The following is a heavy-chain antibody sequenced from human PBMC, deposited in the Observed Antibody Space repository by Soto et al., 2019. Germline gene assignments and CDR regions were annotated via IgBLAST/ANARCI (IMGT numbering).Heavy chain of an antibody. CDR3: ARELASSGWQQLLGWFDP. D-gene: IGHD6-13*01. Sequence: SETLSLPCPVSGCSISSYYWSWIRQPPGKGLEWIGYIYYSGSTNYNPSLKSRVTISVDTSKNQFSLKLSSVTAADTAVYYCARELASSGWQQLLGWFDPWGQGTLVTVSS. CDR2: IYYSGST. J-gene: IGHJ5*02. V-gene: IGHV4-59*01. CDR1: GCSISSYY.